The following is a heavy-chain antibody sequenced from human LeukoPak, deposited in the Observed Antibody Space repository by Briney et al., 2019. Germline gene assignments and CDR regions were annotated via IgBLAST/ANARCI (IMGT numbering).Heavy chain of an antibody. D-gene: IGHD3-16*01. Sequence: SESLSLTCTVSGGSLSRLYCSWIRPPPGKGLEWIGYIYYSGSTNYNPSLKSRVTMSVDTSKNQFSLKLSSVTAADTAVYYCARLNYYYYYYMDVWGKGTTVTVSS. CDR1: GGSLSRLY. V-gene: IGHV4-59*11. CDR3: ARLNYYYYYYMDV. CDR2: IYYSGST. J-gene: IGHJ6*03.